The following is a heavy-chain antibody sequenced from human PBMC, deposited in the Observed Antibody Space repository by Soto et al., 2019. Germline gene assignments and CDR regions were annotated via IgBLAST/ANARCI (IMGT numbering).Heavy chain of an antibody. Sequence: PGESLKISCQGSGYSFANYWIAWVRQMPGKGLEWVGVIYPGDSDTRYSPSFRGQVTISADKSISHVYLQWSSLKASDTAMYYCARNRLRQYYYGMDVWGQGTTVTVCS. J-gene: IGHJ6*02. V-gene: IGHV5-51*01. D-gene: IGHD3-10*01. CDR2: IYPGDSDT. CDR3: ARNRLRQYYYGMDV. CDR1: GYSFANYW.